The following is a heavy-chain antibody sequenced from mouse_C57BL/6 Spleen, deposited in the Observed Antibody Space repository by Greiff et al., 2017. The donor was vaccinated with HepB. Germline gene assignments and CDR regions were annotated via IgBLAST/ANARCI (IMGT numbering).Heavy chain of an antibody. D-gene: IGHD1-1*01. V-gene: IGHV1-81*01. CDR3: ARYNYDGSRGGYFDY. J-gene: IGHJ2*01. Sequence: QVQLQQSGAELARPGASVKLSCKASGYTFTSYGISWVKQRTGQGLEWIGEIYPRSGNTYYNEKFKGKATLTADKSSSTAYMELRSLTSEDSAVYFCARYNYDGSRGGYFDYWGQGTTLTVSS. CDR2: IYPRSGNT. CDR1: GYTFTSYG.